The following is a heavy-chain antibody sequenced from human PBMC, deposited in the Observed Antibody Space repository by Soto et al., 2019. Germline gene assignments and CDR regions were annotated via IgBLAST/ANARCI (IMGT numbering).Heavy chain of an antibody. CDR2: IKSKTDGGTT. Sequence: PGGSLRLSCAASGFTFSNAWMNCVRQAPGKGLEWVGRIKSKTDGGTTDYAAPVKGRFTISRDDSKNTLYLQMNSLKTEDTAVYYCTTDPIDYYDSSGYDPFFDYWGQGTLVTVSS. CDR1: GFTFSNAW. CDR3: TTDPIDYYDSSGYDPFFDY. J-gene: IGHJ4*02. V-gene: IGHV3-15*07. D-gene: IGHD3-22*01.